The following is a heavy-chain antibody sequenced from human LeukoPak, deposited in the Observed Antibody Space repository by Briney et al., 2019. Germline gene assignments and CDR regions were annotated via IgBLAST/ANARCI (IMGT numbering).Heavy chain of an antibody. CDR1: GFSSA. D-gene: IGHD5-24*01. CDR2: IVVGSGDT. J-gene: IGHJ4*02. CDR3: VASGGGYRSFDY. Sequence: SVKVSCKASGFSSAMQWVRQARGQRLEWIGWIVVGSGDTDYAQKLRERATITRDMSTSTAYMELSSLRSEDTAVYYCVASGGGYRSFDYWGQGTLVTVSS. V-gene: IGHV1-58*02.